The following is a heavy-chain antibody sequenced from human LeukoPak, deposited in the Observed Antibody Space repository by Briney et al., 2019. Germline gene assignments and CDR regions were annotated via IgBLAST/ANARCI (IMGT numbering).Heavy chain of an antibody. D-gene: IGHD3-22*01. CDR1: GYSFANYW. Sequence: GESLKISCKGSGYSFANYWIGWVRQMPGKGLEWMGIIYPGDADTKYSPSFPGQVTISADKSISTAYLQWSSLEASDTAMYYCARGGYDSSGYPDYWGQGTLVTVSS. CDR2: IYPGDADT. CDR3: ARGGYDSSGYPDY. J-gene: IGHJ4*02. V-gene: IGHV5-51*01.